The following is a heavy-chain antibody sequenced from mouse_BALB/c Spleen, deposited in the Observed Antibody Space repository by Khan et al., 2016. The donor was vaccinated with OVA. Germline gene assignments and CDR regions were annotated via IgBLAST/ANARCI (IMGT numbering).Heavy chain of an antibody. D-gene: IGHD1-3*01. CDR2: IDPPNGHT. CDR3: ARMAIK. V-gene: IGHV14-3*02. J-gene: IGHJ2*01. CDR1: GLNIKDTY. Sequence: VQLQQSGAELVKSGATVKLSCTASGLNIKDTYMHWLKQWPEQGLEWIGRIDPPNGHTKYEPKFQGKATITEDTYSNTSYQQLSSLTSDDTTFYYCARMAIKWGQGTTLTVSS.